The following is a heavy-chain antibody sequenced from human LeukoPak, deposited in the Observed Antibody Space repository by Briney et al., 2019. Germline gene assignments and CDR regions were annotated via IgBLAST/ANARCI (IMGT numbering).Heavy chain of an antibody. Sequence: GASVKVSCKASGGTFSSYAISWVRQAPGQGLEWMGGIIPIFRTANYAQKFQGRVTITADKSTSTAYMELSSLRSEDTAVYYCARVLHDFWSGYYINYYYYYMDVWGKGTTVTVSS. CDR3: ARVLHDFWSGYYINYYYYYMDV. V-gene: IGHV1-69*06. D-gene: IGHD3-3*01. CDR1: GGTFSSYA. CDR2: IIPIFRTA. J-gene: IGHJ6*03.